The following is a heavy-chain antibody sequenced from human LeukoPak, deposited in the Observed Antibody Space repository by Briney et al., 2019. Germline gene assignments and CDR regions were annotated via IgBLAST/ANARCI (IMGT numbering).Heavy chain of an antibody. Sequence: GGSLRLSCAASGFTLSDHYTDWVRQAPGKGLEWVGRTRNKANSYSTEYAASVKGRFTISRDESKNSLYLQMNSLKTEDTAVYYCGRSRAGAIDYWGQGTLVTVSS. J-gene: IGHJ4*02. CDR1: GFTLSDHY. D-gene: IGHD1-26*01. V-gene: IGHV3-72*01. CDR3: GRSRAGAIDY. CDR2: TRNKANSYST.